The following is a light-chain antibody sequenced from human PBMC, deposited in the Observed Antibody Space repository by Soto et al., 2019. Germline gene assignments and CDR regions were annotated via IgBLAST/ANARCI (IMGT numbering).Light chain of an antibody. CDR2: WAS. CDR3: QQYHSAPQT. CDR1: QSVLFSPNNKNY. J-gene: IGKJ1*01. V-gene: IGKV4-1*01. Sequence: DIVMTQSPDSLAVSLGERATINCKSSQSVLFSPNNKNYIAWYQQKPGQPPKLLIYWASTRESGVPDRFSGSVSGTDFTLTISSMQAEDVEFYYCQQYHSAPQTFGQGTKVEIK.